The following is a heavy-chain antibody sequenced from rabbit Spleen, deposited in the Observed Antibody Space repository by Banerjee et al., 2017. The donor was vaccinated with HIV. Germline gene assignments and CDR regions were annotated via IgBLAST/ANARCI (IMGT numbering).Heavy chain of an antibody. CDR3: ARDATNGWGGL. J-gene: IGHJ6*01. Sequence: QEQLVESGGGLVQPGASLTLTCTASGFSFSSNYDMYWVRQAPGKGLEWIGCIYAGSSGSTYYASWVNGRFTITKTSSSTVDLQMTSLTAADTATYFCARDATNGWGGLWGPGTLVTVS. CDR2: IYAGSSGST. V-gene: IGHV1S45*01. D-gene: IGHD4-1*01. CDR1: GFSFSSNYD.